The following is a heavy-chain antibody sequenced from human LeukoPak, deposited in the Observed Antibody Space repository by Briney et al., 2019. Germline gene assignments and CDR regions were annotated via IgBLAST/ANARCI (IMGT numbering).Heavy chain of an antibody. Sequence: GGSLRLSCAASGFTFSDHYMDWVRQAPGKGLEWVGRTRNKANSYTTEYAASVKGRFTISRDDSKNSLYLQMNSLRPEDTAIYYCAKLFESGTYNNFFHYWGQGTLVTVSS. J-gene: IGHJ4*02. CDR1: GFTFSDHY. CDR2: TRNKANSYTT. D-gene: IGHD3-10*01. CDR3: AKLFESGTYNNFFHY. V-gene: IGHV3-72*01.